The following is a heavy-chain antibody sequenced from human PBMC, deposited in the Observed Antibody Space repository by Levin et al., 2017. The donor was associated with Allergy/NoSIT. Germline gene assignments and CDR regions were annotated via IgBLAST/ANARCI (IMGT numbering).Heavy chain of an antibody. CDR1: GGSVSSGPYY. J-gene: IGHJ5*02. CDR3: ARGPYYDVWSGANWFDP. V-gene: IGHV4-61*01. Sequence: SETLSLTCTVSGGSVSSGPYYWSWIRQPPGKGLEWIGYIYYSGNRNYNPSLKSRVTTSLDTSKNQFSLKLRSVTAADTAVYYCARGPYYDVWSGANWFDPWGQGTLVTVSS. D-gene: IGHD3-3*01. CDR2: IYYSGNR.